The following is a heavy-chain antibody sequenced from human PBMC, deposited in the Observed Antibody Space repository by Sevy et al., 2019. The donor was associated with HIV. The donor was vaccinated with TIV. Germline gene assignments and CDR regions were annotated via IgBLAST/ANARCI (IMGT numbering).Heavy chain of an antibody. CDR3: ARENIAVAGIGYYFDH. D-gene: IGHD6-19*01. CDR2: ISGSGGSI. CDR1: GFIFNSYG. J-gene: IGHJ4*02. Sequence: GGSLRLSCAASGFIFNSYGMSWVRQAPGKGMEWFSGISGSGGSIYYADSVKGRFTISRDNSKDTLYLQMNSLRAEDTAVYYCARENIAVAGIGYYFDHWGQGTLVTVSS. V-gene: IGHV3-23*01.